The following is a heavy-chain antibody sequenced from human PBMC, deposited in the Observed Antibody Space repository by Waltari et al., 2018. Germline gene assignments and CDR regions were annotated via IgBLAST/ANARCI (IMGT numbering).Heavy chain of an antibody. D-gene: IGHD7-27*01. CDR3: ARDWNWGFDY. J-gene: IGHJ4*02. CDR2: MKEDGTQK. CDR1: GFRVSNNW. V-gene: IGHV3-7*01. Sequence: VQLVESGGGLVQPGGSLRLSCAAAGFRVSNNWMSWVRQAPGKGLEWVANMKEDGTQKYYVDSVRGRFTISRDNTKNTLYLQMNSLRVEDTAVYYCARDWNWGFDYWGQGTLVTVSS.